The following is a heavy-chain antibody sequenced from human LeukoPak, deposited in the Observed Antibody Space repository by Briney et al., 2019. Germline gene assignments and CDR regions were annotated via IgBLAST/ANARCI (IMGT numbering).Heavy chain of an antibody. CDR2: SSAGSSDI. J-gene: IGHJ3*02. Sequence: PGGSLTLSCAASGLPFSSSAMNWARQTRGEGLEWLSYSSAGSSDIYYADSVKGRSTISRDNAKNTLYLQMNSLTAEDTAIYFCARGRDHAFDIWGQGTRVTVSS. CDR3: ARGRDHAFDI. V-gene: IGHV3-48*01. CDR1: GLPFSSSA.